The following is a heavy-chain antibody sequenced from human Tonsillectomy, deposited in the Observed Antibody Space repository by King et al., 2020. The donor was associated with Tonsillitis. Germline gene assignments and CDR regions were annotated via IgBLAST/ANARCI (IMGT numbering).Heavy chain of an antibody. CDR1: GGSISSYY. J-gene: IGHJ3*02. CDR3: ARLPPYGREVMVAFDI. D-gene: IGHD3-16*01. Sequence: VQLQESGPGLVKPSETLSLTCTVSGGSISSYYWSWIRQPPGKGLEWIGYIYYSGSTNYNPSLKSRVTISVDTSKNQFSLKLSSVTAADTAVYYCARLPPYGREVMVAFDIWGQGTMVTVSS. CDR2: IYYSGST. V-gene: IGHV4-59*08.